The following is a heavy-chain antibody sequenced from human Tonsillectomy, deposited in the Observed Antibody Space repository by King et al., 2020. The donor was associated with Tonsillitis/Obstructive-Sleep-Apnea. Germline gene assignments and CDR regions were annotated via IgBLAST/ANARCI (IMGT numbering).Heavy chain of an antibody. J-gene: IGHJ5*02. V-gene: IGHV4-34*01. Sequence: VQLQQWGAGLLKPSETLSLTCAVYGGSFSGYYWSWIRQPPGKGLEWIGEINHSGSTNYNPSLKSRVTISVDTSKKQFSLKLSSVTAADTAVYYCARSYLSSPLYNWFDPWGQGTLVTVSS. CDR1: GGSFSGYY. CDR3: ARSYLSSPLYNWFDP. CDR2: INHSGST. D-gene: IGHD6-6*01.